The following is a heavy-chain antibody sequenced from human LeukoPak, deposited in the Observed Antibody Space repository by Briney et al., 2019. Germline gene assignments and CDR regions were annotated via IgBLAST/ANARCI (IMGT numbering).Heavy chain of an antibody. CDR2: IISSSSYI. CDR1: EFTFSSYS. D-gene: IGHD3-9*01. J-gene: IGHJ4*02. CDR3: ARGADSGYSSDN. V-gene: IGHV3-21*01. Sequence: GGSLRLSCAASEFTFSSYSMNWVRQAPGKGLEWVSSIISSSSYIYYADSVKGRFTISRDNAKNSLYLQMNSLRAEDTAVYYCARGADSGYSSDNWGQGTLVSVSS.